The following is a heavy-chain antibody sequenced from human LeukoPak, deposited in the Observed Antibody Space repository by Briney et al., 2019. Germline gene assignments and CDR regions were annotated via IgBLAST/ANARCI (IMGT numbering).Heavy chain of an antibody. CDR3: AKVSNSSSWYGYY. CDR2: INSNSRYI. Sequence: GGSLRLSCAASGFTFSSYSMNWVRQAPGKGLEWVSSINSNSRYIYYADSVKGRFTISRDAAKNSLFLQMNSLRAEDTAVYYCAKVSNSSSWYGYYWGQGTLVTVSS. CDR1: GFTFSSYS. D-gene: IGHD6-13*01. V-gene: IGHV3-21*01. J-gene: IGHJ4*02.